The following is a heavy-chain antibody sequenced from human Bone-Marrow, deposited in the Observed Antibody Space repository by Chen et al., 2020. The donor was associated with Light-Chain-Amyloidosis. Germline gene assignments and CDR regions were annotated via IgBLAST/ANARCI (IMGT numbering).Heavy chain of an antibody. CDR1: GFTFSSYA. CDR2: VRGGGGCN. CDR3: ARDGASTTDLDY. V-gene: IGHV3-23*01. J-gene: IGHJ4*02. D-gene: IGHD1-1*01. Sequence: EVQLLESGGGLVQPGGSLRLSCAASGFTFSSYAMSWVRQAPGKGLEWVSGVRGGGGCNYYADAVKGRFTIYRDNTKNTLYLQMSSLRADDTSVYYCARDGASTTDLDYWGQGSLVTVSS.